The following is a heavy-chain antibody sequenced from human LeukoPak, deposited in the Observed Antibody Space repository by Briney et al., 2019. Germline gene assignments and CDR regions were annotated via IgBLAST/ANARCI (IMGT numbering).Heavy chain of an antibody. CDR2: INPSGGST. CDR3: ARDRYRPANYYFDF. CDR1: GYTFTNYY. V-gene: IGHV1-46*01. D-gene: IGHD1-26*01. Sequence: GASVKVSCKASGYTFTNYYMHWVRQAPGQGLEWMGIINPSGGSTTYTQKFQGRVTMSRDTSTSTVYMELSSLRSEDTAVYYCARDRYRPANYYFDFWGQGTLVTVSS. J-gene: IGHJ4*02.